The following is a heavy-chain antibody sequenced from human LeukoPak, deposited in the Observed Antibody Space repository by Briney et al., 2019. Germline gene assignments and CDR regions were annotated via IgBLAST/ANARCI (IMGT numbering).Heavy chain of an antibody. CDR3: ARGAGWPN. J-gene: IGHJ4*02. V-gene: IGHV3-7*01. CDR2: INQNGSDK. CDR1: GFTFSSYW. D-gene: IGHD6-19*01. Sequence: GGSLRLSCAVSGFTFSSYWMNWVRQAPGKGLEWVANINQNGSDKYYAESVKGRFTISRDNAKNSLYLQMNGLGDEDTAVYYCARGAGWPNWGQGTLVTVSS.